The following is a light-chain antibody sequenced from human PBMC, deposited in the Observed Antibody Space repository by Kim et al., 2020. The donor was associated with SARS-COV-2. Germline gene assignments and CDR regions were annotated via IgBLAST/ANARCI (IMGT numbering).Light chain of an antibody. CDR3: QQYDDWPRT. CDR2: NAF. V-gene: IGKV3-15*01. CDR1: QSVSIN. Sequence: VSPGKRATLSCRAGQSVSINLAWYQQKPGQAPRLLISNAFSRATGVPVRFSGSGSGTDLTLTISSLQSEDFAIYYCQQYDDWPRTFGQGTKVDIK. J-gene: IGKJ1*01.